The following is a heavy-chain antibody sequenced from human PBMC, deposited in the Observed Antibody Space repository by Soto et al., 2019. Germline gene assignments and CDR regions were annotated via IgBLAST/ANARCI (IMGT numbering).Heavy chain of an antibody. CDR3: AKLGNGYYDSSGYWGVDY. J-gene: IGHJ4*02. Sequence: GGSLRLSCAASGFTFDDYAMHWVRQAPGKGLEWVSGISWNSGSIDYADSVKGRFTISRDNAKNSLYLQMNSLRAEDTALYYCAKLGNGYYDSSGYWGVDYWGQGTLVTVSS. D-gene: IGHD3-22*01. CDR1: GFTFDDYA. CDR2: ISWNSGSI. V-gene: IGHV3-9*01.